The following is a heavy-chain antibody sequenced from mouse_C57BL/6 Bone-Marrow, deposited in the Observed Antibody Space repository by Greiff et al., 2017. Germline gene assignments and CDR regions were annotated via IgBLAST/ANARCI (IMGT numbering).Heavy chain of an antibody. J-gene: IGHJ2*01. V-gene: IGHV1-82*01. D-gene: IGHD1-1*01. CDR1: GYAFSSSW. CDR2: IYPGDGDT. Sequence: QVQLPQSGPELVKPGASVKISCKASGYAFSSSWMNWVKQRPGKGLEWIGRIYPGDGDTNYNGKFKGKATLTADKSSSTAYMQLCSLTSEDSAVYFCARGGPYYVSSFDYWGQGTTLTGSS. CDR3: ARGGPYYVSSFDY.